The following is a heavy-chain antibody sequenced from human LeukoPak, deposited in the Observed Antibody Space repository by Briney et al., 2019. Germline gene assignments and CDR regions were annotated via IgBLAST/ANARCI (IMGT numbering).Heavy chain of an antibody. CDR2: INPSGGST. Sequence: ASVTVSCTASGYTFTNYYMHWVRQAPGQGLEWMGLINPSGGSTSYAQKFQGRVTMTRDTSTSTVYMELSSLRSEDTAVYYCAREIGMGAFDYYYYGMDVWGQGTTVTVSS. CDR3: AREIGMGAFDYYYYGMDV. CDR1: GYTFTNYY. V-gene: IGHV1-46*01. D-gene: IGHD3-16*01. J-gene: IGHJ6*02.